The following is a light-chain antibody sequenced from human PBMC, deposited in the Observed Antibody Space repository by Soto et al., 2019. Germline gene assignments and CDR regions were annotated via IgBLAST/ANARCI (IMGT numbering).Light chain of an antibody. CDR2: EVS. J-gene: IGLJ1*01. Sequence: QSALTQPASVSGSPGQSITISCTGTSSDVGGYNYVSWYQQHPGKAPKLIIFEVSNRPSGVSNRFSGSKSGNTASLTISGLQAEDEADYYCNSYTNSRTHDVFGTGTKVTVL. CDR3: NSYTNSRTHDV. CDR1: SSDVGGYNY. V-gene: IGLV2-14*01.